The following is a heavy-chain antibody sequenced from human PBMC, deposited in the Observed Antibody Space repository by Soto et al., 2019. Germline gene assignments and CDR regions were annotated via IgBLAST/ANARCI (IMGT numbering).Heavy chain of an antibody. CDR1: GGTFSTYA. V-gene: IGHV1-69*12. CDR3: ARIDGSGFDAFDI. D-gene: IGHD3-22*01. J-gene: IGHJ3*02. CDR2: IIPLLGTS. Sequence: QVQLVQSGAEVKKPGSSVQVSCKASGGTFSTYAISWVRQAPGQGLEWMGGIIPLLGTSHYAQKFEDRVTITADEPARTADLDLRCLRSEDTAIYYCARIDGSGFDAFDIWGQGTVVTVSS.